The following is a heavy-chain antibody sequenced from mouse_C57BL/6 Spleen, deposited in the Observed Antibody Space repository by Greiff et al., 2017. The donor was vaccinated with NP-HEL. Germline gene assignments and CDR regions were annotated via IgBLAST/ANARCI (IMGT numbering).Heavy chain of an antibody. CDR2: IWGVGST. CDR3: ARKTGNYAMDY. J-gene: IGHJ4*01. Sequence: VKVEESGPGLVAPSQSLSITCTVSGFSLTSYGVDWVRQSPGKGLEWLGVIWGVGSTNYNSALKSRLSISKDNSKSQVFLKMNSLQTDDTAMYYCARKTGNYAMDYWGQGTSVTVSS. V-gene: IGHV2-6*01. D-gene: IGHD4-1*01. CDR1: GFSLTSYG.